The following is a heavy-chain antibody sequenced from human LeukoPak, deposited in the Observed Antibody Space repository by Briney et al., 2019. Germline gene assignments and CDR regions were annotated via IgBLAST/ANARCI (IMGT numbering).Heavy chain of an antibody. CDR3: ARLVEYQPYYFYY. V-gene: IGHV4-4*08. CDR2: IHNSGST. CDR1: GGSISNYY. Sequence: SETLSLTCTVSGGSISNYYWNWIRQSPVKGLEWSGYIHNSGSTKYNPSLKSRVTMSMDTSSNQFSLRLTSVTATGTALYFCARLVEYQPYYFYYWGQGTLVTVSS. D-gene: IGHD2-2*01. J-gene: IGHJ4*02.